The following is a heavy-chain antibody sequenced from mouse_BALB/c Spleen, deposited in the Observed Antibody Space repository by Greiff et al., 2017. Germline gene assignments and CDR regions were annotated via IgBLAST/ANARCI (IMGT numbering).Heavy chain of an antibody. J-gene: IGHJ2*01. CDR2: IDTSDSYT. D-gene: IGHD2-1*01. CDR1: GYTFTDYW. V-gene: IGHV1-69*01. CDR3: ARSVAGNYFFDY. Sequence: VQLQQPGAELVMPGASVKMSCKASGYTFTDYWMHWVKQRPGQGLEWIGAIDTSDSYTSYNQKFKGKATLTVDESSSTAYMQLSSLTSEDSAVYYCARSVAGNYFFDYWGQGTTLTVSS.